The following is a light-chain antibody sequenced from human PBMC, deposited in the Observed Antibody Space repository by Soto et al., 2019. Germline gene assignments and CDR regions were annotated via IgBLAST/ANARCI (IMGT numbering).Light chain of an antibody. Sequence: QAVVTQPPSVSGAPGQRVTISCTGSSSNIGAGYDVHWYQQLVGTAPKLLIYGNSNRPSGVPDRFSGSKSGTSASLAITGLQTEDEADYYCQSYDSSLSGWVFGGGTKLTVL. J-gene: IGLJ3*02. CDR1: SSNIGAGYD. CDR2: GNS. CDR3: QSYDSSLSGWV. V-gene: IGLV1-40*01.